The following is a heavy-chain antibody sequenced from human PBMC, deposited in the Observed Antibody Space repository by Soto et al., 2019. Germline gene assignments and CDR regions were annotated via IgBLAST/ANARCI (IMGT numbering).Heavy chain of an antibody. CDR3: ARARIVVAGTIVDY. Sequence: SETLSLTCAVSGYSLTSGYYCGWIRQPPGKGLEWIGSSYHSGDTYYNPSLKSRVTISVDTSKNHFSLKLTSVTAADTAVYYCARARIVVAGTIVDYWGQGTLVTVSS. J-gene: IGHJ4*02. V-gene: IGHV4-38-2*01. D-gene: IGHD6-19*01. CDR1: GYSLTSGYY. CDR2: SYHSGDT.